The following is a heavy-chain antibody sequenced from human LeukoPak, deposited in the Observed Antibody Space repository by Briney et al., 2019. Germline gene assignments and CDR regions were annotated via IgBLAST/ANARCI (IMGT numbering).Heavy chain of an antibody. J-gene: IGHJ4*02. Sequence: GRSLRLSCAASGFTFSSYAMHWVRQAPGKGLEWVAFIRYDGSNKYYADSVKGRFTISRDNSKDTLYLQINTLRVDDSAVYYCAKEGYVNGVVDYWGQGTLVTVSS. D-gene: IGHD2-15*01. CDR1: GFTFSSYA. CDR3: AKEGYVNGVVDY. V-gene: IGHV3-30*02. CDR2: IRYDGSNK.